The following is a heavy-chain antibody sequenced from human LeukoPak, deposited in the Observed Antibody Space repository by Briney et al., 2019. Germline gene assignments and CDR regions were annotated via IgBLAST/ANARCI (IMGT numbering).Heavy chain of an antibody. CDR2: ISSCGSTI. V-gene: IGHV3-11*01. CDR1: GFTFSDYY. CDR3: ARDWYCSSTSCYKGDLFDY. D-gene: IGHD2-2*02. Sequence: GGSLRLSCAASGFTFSDYYMSWIRQAPGKGLEWVSYISSCGSTIYYADSVKGRFTISRDNAKNSLYLQMNSLRAEDTAVYYCARDWYCSSTSCYKGDLFDYWGQGTLVTVSS. J-gene: IGHJ4*02.